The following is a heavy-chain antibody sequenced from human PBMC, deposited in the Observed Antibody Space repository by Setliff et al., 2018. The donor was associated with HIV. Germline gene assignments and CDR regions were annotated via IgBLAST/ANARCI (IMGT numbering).Heavy chain of an antibody. CDR2: INPSGDTT. CDR3: ARYCGGSDCYYFDY. D-gene: IGHD2-21*01. V-gene: IGHV1-46*01. CDR1: GYDFSSYY. J-gene: IGHJ4*02. Sequence: AASVKVSCKASGYDFSSYYMHWVRQVPGQGLEWMGIINPSGDTTSYAQKFQGRVTMTRDTSTTTDYLELSSLGSEDTAVYYCARYCGGSDCYYFDYWGQGTLVTVSS.